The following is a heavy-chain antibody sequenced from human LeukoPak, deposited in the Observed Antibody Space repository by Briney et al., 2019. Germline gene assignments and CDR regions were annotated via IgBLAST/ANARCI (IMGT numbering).Heavy chain of an antibody. CDR3: ARAKGYCSGGSCPFDN. CDR2: INSDGSST. J-gene: IGHJ4*02. D-gene: IGHD2-15*01. CDR1: GFTFSSYW. V-gene: IGHV3-74*01. Sequence: GGSLRLSCAASGFTFSSYWMHRVRQAPGKGLVWVSRINSDGSSTSYADPVKGRFTISRDNAKNTLYLQMNSLRAEDTAVYYCARAKGYCSGGSCPFDNWGQGTLVTVSS.